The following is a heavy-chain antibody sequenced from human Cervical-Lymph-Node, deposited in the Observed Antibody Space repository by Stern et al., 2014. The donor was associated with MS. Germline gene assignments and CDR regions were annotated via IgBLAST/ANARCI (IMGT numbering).Heavy chain of an antibody. D-gene: IGHD2-8*02. Sequence: EDQLVASGGGVVRPGGSLRLSCAASGFIFDDYGMSWGRQVPGKGPEWVSALYYYGGSTDYAASVKGRFTISRDNAKKSLYLRMNSLIVEDTAVYHCARAFCTGGVCYSFPFYGMDVWGQGTTVTVSS. CDR2: LYYYGGST. CDR3: ARAFCTGGVCYSFPFYGMDV. CDR1: GFIFDDYG. V-gene: IGHV3-20*01. J-gene: IGHJ6*02.